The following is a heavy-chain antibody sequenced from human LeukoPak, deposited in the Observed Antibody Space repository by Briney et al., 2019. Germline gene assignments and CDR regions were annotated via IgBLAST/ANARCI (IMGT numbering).Heavy chain of an antibody. J-gene: IGHJ4*02. CDR2: MNPNSGNT. CDR3: ARGAPGSYCSGGSCPYFDY. V-gene: IGHV1-8*01. D-gene: IGHD2-15*01. Sequence: ASVKVSCKASGYTFTIYDINWVRHATGQGLECMGWMNPNSGNTGYAQKFQGRVTMTRNTSISTAYMELSGLRSEDTAVYYCARGAPGSYCSGGSCPYFDYWGQGTLVTVSS. CDR1: GYTFTIYD.